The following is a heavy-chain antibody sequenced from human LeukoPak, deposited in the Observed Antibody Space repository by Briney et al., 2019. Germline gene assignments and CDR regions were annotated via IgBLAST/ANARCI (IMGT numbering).Heavy chain of an antibody. D-gene: IGHD3-10*01. J-gene: IGHJ5*02. Sequence: SETLSLTCTVSGGSISSYYWSWIRQPPGKGLEWIGYIYYSGSTNYNPSLKSRVTISVDTSKNQFSLKPSSVTAADTAVYYCARGGRYYYGSGSYGNWFDPWGQGTLVTVSS. CDR1: GGSISSYY. CDR2: IYYSGST. V-gene: IGHV4-59*01. CDR3: ARGGRYYYGSGSYGNWFDP.